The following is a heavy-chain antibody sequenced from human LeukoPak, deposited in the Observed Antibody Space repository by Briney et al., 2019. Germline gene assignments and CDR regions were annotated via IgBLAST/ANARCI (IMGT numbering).Heavy chain of an antibody. V-gene: IGHV4-31*03. J-gene: IGHJ4*02. CDR1: DASISSGGYY. CDR2: IYYSGST. Sequence: PSETLSLTCTVSDASISSGGYYWNWIRQHPGKGLEWIGYIYYSGSTYYSPSLKSRVTISLDTSKTQFSLRLSSVTAADTAVYYCARADSVGGRYSSSWHFDYWGQGTLVTVSS. D-gene: IGHD6-13*01. CDR3: ARADSVGGRYSSSWHFDY.